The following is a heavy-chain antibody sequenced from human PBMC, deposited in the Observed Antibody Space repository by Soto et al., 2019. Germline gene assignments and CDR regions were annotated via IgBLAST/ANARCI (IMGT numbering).Heavy chain of an antibody. V-gene: IGHV4-59*08. Sequence: SETLSLTCTVSGGSISSYYWSWIRQPPGKGLEWIGYIYYSGSTNYNPSLKSRVTISVDTSKNQFSLKLSSVTAADTAVYYCARQARGTRYCSSTSCYAEFAKVFDPWGQGTLVTVSS. J-gene: IGHJ5*02. CDR1: GGSISSYY. D-gene: IGHD2-2*01. CDR2: IYYSGST. CDR3: ARQARGTRYCSSTSCYAEFAKVFDP.